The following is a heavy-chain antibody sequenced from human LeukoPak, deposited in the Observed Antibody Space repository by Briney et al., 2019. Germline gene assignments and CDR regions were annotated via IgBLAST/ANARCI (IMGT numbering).Heavy chain of an antibody. J-gene: IGHJ4*02. CDR3: AKEGAGYGYDY. CDR2: IKNDGSST. Sequence: LVWVSRIKNDGSSTGYADSVKGRFTISRDNAKNTLYLQMNSLGAEDTAIYYCAKEGAGYGYDYWGQGTLVTVSS. V-gene: IGHV3-74*01. D-gene: IGHD5-12*01.